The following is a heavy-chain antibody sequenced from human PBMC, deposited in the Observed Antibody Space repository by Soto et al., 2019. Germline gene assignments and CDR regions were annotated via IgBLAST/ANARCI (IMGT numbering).Heavy chain of an antibody. CDR1: GFSLSTTEEG. J-gene: IGHJ4*02. CDR3: SHRCDWYHFDR. Sequence: ITLKESGPTLVKPTQTLTLTCTFSGFSLSTTEEGVAWIRQPPGKALEWLALIYWDDDKRYSPSLKRRLPITQHTPKNQVYLTMTNMYPVDTAAYYCSHRCDWYHFDRWGQGTLVTVST. CDR2: IYWDDDK. V-gene: IGHV2-5*02. D-gene: IGHD6-19*01.